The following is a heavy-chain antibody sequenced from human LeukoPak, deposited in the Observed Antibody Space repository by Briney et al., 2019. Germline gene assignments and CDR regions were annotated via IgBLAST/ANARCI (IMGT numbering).Heavy chain of an antibody. CDR1: VFTVSSNY. D-gene: IGHD3-22*01. J-gene: IGHJ4*02. V-gene: IGHV3-53*01. CDR2: IYSGGST. Sequence: GWGVRLSCAVCVFTVSSNYMSWLRQARGKGVDWVSVIYSGGSTYDGDFVKGRIIISRDNSKTTLSLQMNSPRGEDTGVYYCASIRTYYYDSSGYFTTPAFDYWGQGTLVTVSS. CDR3: ASIRTYYYDSSGYFTTPAFDY.